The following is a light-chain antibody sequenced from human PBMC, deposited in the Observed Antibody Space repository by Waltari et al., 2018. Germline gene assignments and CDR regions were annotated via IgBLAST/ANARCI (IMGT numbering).Light chain of an antibody. CDR1: TSNIGNNY. CDR2: ENN. CDR3: GTWDSSLTAGV. J-gene: IGLJ2*01. Sequence: QSVLTQPPSVSAAPGPRVTISCSGSTSNIGNNYVSWYQQLPGTAPKLLIYENNKRPSGISDRFSGSKSGTSATLGITGLQTGDEADYYCGTWDSSLTAGVFGGGTKLTVL. V-gene: IGLV1-51*02.